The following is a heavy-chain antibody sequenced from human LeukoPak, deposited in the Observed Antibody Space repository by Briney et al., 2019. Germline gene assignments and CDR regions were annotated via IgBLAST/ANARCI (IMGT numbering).Heavy chain of an antibody. CDR1: GFRVSSNF. V-gene: IGHV3-53*01. D-gene: IGHD1/OR15-1a*01. Sequence: GGSLRLSCAASGFRVSSNFMSWVRQAPGKGLEWVSVIYSGGTTYYADSVKGRFTISRDNSKNTLSLQMNSLRAEDTAVYYCARDGYGNNYMDVWGKGTTVTVSS. CDR2: IYSGGTT. J-gene: IGHJ6*03. CDR3: ARDGYGNNYMDV.